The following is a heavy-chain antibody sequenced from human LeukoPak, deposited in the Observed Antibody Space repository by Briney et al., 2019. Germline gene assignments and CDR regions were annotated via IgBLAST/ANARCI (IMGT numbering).Heavy chain of an antibody. CDR3: VKERERGIAAAGKTFDY. D-gene: IGHD6-13*01. Sequence: PGGSLRLSCSASGFTFSTYAMHWVRQAPGKGLEYVSAISSNGGSTYYADSVKGRFTISRDNSKNTLYLQMSSLRAEDTAVYYCVKERERGIAAAGKTFDYWGQGTLVTVSS. CDR2: ISSNGGST. V-gene: IGHV3-64D*06. CDR1: GFTFSTYA. J-gene: IGHJ4*02.